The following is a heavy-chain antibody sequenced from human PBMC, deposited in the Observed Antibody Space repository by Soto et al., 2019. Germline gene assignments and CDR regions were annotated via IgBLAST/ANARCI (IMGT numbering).Heavy chain of an antibody. D-gene: IGHD6-19*01. V-gene: IGHV4-4*07. Sequence: SETLSLTCTVSGGSISSYYWSWIRQPAGKGLEWIGRIYTSGSTNYNPSLKSRVTMSVDTSKNQFSLKLSSVTAADTAVYYCARDLYSSGWTNRLDPWGQGTLVTVSS. CDR3: ARDLYSSGWTNRLDP. J-gene: IGHJ5*02. CDR1: GGSISSYY. CDR2: IYTSGST.